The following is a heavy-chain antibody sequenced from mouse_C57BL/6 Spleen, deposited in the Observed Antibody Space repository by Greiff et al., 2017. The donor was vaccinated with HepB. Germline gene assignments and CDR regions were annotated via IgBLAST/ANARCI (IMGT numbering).Heavy chain of an antibody. CDR1: GFTFSSYG. J-gene: IGHJ3*01. CDR2: ISSGGSYT. D-gene: IGHD1-1*01. CDR3: ANYGSSYGFAY. Sequence: EVHLVESGGDLVKPGGSLKLSCAASGFTFSSYGMSWVRQTPDKRLEWVATISSGGSYTYYPDSVKGRFTISRDNAKNTLYLQMSSLKSEDTAMYYCANYGSSYGFAYWGQGTLVTVSA. V-gene: IGHV5-6*01.